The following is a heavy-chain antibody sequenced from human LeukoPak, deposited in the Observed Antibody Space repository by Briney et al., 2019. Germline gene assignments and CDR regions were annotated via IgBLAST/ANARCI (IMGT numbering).Heavy chain of an antibody. CDR1: GYSFTSYW. CDR2: IYPVDSDT. J-gene: IGHJ6*03. V-gene: IGHV5-51*01. CDR3: ARHSSPHYYYYMDV. D-gene: IGHD6-13*01. Sequence: GAPLKICCTGSGYSFTSYWIGGVREMPGKRLEWIGIIYPVDSDTRYSPSFQGQVTISADKSISTAYLQWSSLKASDTAMYYCARHSSPHYYYYMDVWGKGTTVTVSS.